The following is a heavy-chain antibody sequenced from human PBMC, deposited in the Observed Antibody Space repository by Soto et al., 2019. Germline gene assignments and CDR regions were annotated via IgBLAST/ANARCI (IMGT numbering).Heavy chain of an antibody. CDR2: IHPSGGGS. CDR3: ARAGHLAVVTDSDDS. V-gene: IGHV1-46*02. D-gene: IGHD2-21*02. CDR1: GYPFNTHY. Sequence: ASVKVSCKSSGYPFNTHYLHWVRQAPGQGLEWMGMIHPSGGGSTYAQKFLGRVTMTMDSSTSTVFMELTSLRSADTAVYYCARAGHLAVVTDSDDSWGQGTLVTVSS. J-gene: IGHJ4*02.